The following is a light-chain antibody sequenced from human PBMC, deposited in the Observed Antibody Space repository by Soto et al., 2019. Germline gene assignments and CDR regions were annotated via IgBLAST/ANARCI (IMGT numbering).Light chain of an antibody. CDR3: QHYNSYSEA. CDR1: QGLSTY. Sequence: EIQMTQSPSSVSASVGYTITVTCRASQGLSTYLAWYQQKPGKAPKLLIYAASSLQSGVPSRFSGSGSGTDFTRTISSLQPEDFATYYCQHYNSYSEAFGQGTKVDIK. J-gene: IGKJ1*01. CDR2: AAS. V-gene: IGKV1-12*01.